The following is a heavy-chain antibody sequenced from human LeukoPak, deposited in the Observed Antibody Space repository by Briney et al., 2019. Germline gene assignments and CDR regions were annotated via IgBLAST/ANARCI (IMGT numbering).Heavy chain of an antibody. CDR1: GGSLSSGRYY. V-gene: IGHV4-61*01. D-gene: IGHD4-17*01. J-gene: IGHJ6*04. CDR3: ARVLATVTTGGMDV. Sequence: KPSETLSLTCTVSGGSLSSGRYYWSWIRQPPGKGLEGVGYIYYSGSTNYNPSLKSRVTISVDTSKNQFSLKLSSVTAADTAVYYCARVLATVTTGGMDVWGKGTTVTVSS. CDR2: IYYSGST.